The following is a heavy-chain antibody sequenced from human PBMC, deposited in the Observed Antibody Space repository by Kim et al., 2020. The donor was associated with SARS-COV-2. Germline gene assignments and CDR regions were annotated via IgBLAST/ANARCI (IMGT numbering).Heavy chain of an antibody. J-gene: IGHJ5*02. CDR3: ARALRDCSGGSCFFKWFDP. CDR2: ISSSGRST. V-gene: IGHV3-23*01. Sequence: GGSLRLSCAASGFNFRNYAMSWVRQVPGKGLEWVLGISSSGRSTYYADSVKGRFTISRDNSNSTLYVQMDSLRVEDTAVYYCARALRDCSGGSCFFKWFDPCGQGTLVTVTS. CDR1: GFNFRNYA. D-gene: IGHD2-15*01.